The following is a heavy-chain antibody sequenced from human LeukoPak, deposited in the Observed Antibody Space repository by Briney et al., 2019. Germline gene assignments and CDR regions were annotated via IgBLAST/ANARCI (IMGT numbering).Heavy chain of an antibody. D-gene: IGHD3-16*01. J-gene: IGHJ1*01. V-gene: IGHV3-23*01. Sequence: GGSLRLSCAASGFTFSGYAMSWVRQAPGKGLEWVSAISGSGGSTYYADSVKGRFTISRDNAKNSLYLQMNSLRAEDTAVYYCASAPFGSIEYFQHWGQGTLVTVSS. CDR3: ASAPFGSIEYFQH. CDR1: GFTFSGYA. CDR2: ISGSGGST.